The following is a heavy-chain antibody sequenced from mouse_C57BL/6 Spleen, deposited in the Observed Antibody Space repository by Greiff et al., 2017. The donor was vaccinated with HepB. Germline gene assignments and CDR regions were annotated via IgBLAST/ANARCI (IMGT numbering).Heavy chain of an antibody. CDR1: GYTFTSYW. Sequence: QVQLQQPGAELVKPGASVKLSCKASGYTFTSYWMPWVKQRPGQGLEWIGMIHPDSGSTNYNEKFKSKATLTVDKSSSTAYMQLSSLTSEDSAVYYCARLLSTTVEAARAMDYWGQGTSVTVSS. D-gene: IGHD1-1*01. CDR3: ARLLSTTVEAARAMDY. V-gene: IGHV1-64*01. J-gene: IGHJ4*01. CDR2: IHPDSGST.